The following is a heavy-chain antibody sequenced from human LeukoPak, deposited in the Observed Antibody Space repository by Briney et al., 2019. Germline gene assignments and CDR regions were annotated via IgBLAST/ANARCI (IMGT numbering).Heavy chain of an antibody. CDR2: IYYSGST. CDR3: ARQGVVTHRPYYFDY. CDR1: GGSVSSGNYY. V-gene: IGHV4-61*01. D-gene: IGHD2-21*02. Sequence: PSETLSLTCAVSGGSVSSGNYYWSWIRQPPGKGLEWIGYIYYSGSTNYNPSLKSRVTISVDTSKNQFSLKLSSVTAADTAVYYCARQGVVTHRPYYFDYWGQGTLVTVSS. J-gene: IGHJ4*02.